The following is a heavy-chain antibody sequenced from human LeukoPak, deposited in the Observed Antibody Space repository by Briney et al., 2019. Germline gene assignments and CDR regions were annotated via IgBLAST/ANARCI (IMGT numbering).Heavy chain of an antibody. CDR3: ARGAGDSSSWLPEWGYYYYGMDV. J-gene: IGHJ6*02. CDR1: GYTFTSYD. Sequence: GSVKVSCKASGYTFTSYDINWVRQATGQGLEWMGWMNPNSGNTGYAQKFQGRVTMTRNTSISTAYMELSSLRSEDTAVYYCARGAGDSSSWLPEWGYYYYGMDVWGQGTTVTVSS. D-gene: IGHD6-13*01. V-gene: IGHV1-8*01. CDR2: MNPNSGNT.